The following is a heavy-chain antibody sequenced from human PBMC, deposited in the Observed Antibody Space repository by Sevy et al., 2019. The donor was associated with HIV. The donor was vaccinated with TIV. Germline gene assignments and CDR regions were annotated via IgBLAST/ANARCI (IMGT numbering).Heavy chain of an antibody. CDR1: GFTFSTYA. CDR3: ARDRPLGPVDY. Sequence: GGSLRLSCAASGFTFSTYAMHWVRQAPGKGLEWVAVISHDGSNKSYADSVKGRFTISRDNSKNTLYLQMNSLRAEDTAVYYCARDRPLGPVDYWGQGTLVTVSS. J-gene: IGHJ4*02. CDR2: ISHDGSNK. V-gene: IGHV3-30*04.